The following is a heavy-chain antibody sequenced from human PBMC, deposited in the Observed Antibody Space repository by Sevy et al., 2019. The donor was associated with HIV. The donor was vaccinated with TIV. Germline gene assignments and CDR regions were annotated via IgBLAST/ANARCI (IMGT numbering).Heavy chain of an antibody. D-gene: IGHD6-19*01. CDR1: GFTFSSYG. CDR3: AVPAVAGTSPFDY. V-gene: IGHV3-30*03. J-gene: IGHJ4*02. CDR2: ISYDGSNK. Sequence: GGSLRLSCAASGFTFSSYGMHWVRQAPGKGLKWVAVISYDGSNKYYVDSVKGRFTISRDNPKNTLYLQMNSLRAEDTAVYYCAVPAVAGTSPFDYWGQGTLVTVSS.